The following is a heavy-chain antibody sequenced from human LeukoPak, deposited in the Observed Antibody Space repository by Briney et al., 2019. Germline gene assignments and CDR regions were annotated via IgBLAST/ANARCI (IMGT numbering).Heavy chain of an antibody. D-gene: IGHD1-7*01. CDR3: ARGWSYNWNYVDY. CDR2: ISWNSGSI. J-gene: IGHJ4*02. Sequence: GGSLRLSCAASGFTFDDYAMHWVRQAPGKGLEWVSGISWNSGSIGYADSVKGRFTISRDNAKNSLYLQMNSLRAEDTAVYYCARGWSYNWNYVDYWGQGTLVTVSS. CDR1: GFTFDDYA. V-gene: IGHV3-9*01.